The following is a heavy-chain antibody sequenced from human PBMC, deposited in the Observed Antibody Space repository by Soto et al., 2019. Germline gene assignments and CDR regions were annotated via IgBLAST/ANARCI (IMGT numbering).Heavy chain of an antibody. CDR3: ATQRRSSTPEGLAV. J-gene: IGHJ6*02. V-gene: IGHV5-10-1*01. CDR1: GYDFTNYW. D-gene: IGHD6-13*01. Sequence: GETLKISCRGSGYDFTNYWINWVRQMPGKGVEGMGRLDPSDSYTNYAPSFQGRVALSVDKSINTACLQGGSVAASATRRVFLATQRRSSTPEGLAVWGQGTPVTVCS. CDR2: LDPSDSYT.